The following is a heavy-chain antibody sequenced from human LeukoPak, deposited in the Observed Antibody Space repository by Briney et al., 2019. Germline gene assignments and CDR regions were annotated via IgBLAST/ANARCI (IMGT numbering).Heavy chain of an antibody. Sequence: PSVTLSLTCTVSGDSMSSYYWNFIRQPAGKGLEWIGRIHTSWTTYYNPSLKSRITMSVDTSRNQFSLRLTSVTAADMAVYYCARGDYYDGGGRNWFDPWGQGTLVTVSS. CDR1: GDSMSSYY. J-gene: IGHJ5*02. CDR2: IHTSWTT. CDR3: ARGDYYDGGGRNWFDP. V-gene: IGHV4-4*07. D-gene: IGHD3-16*01.